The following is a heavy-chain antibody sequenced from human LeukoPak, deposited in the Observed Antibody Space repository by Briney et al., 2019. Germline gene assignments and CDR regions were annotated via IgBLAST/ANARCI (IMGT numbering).Heavy chain of an antibody. CDR2: IIPILGIA. CDR1: GGTFSSCT. V-gene: IGHV1-69*04. CDR3: ARDLDRNYVWGY. D-gene: IGHD3-16*01. Sequence: SVKVSCKASGGTFSSCTISWVRQAPGQGLEWMGRIIPILGIANYAQKFQGRVTITADKSTSTAYMELSSLRSEDTAVYYCARDLDRNYVWGYWGQGTLVTVSS. J-gene: IGHJ4*02.